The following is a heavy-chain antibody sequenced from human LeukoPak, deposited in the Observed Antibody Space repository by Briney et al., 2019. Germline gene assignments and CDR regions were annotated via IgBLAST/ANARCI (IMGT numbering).Heavy chain of an antibody. D-gene: IGHD3-22*01. Sequence: GGSLRLSCAASGFTFSSYAMSWVRQAPGKGLEWVSAISGSGGSTYYADSVKGRFTISRDNAKNSLYLQMNSLRAEDTAVYYCAWVFTYYYDSSGYPDAFDIWGQGTMVTVSS. CDR3: AWVFTYYYDSSGYPDAFDI. V-gene: IGHV3-23*01. CDR2: ISGSGGST. CDR1: GFTFSSYA. J-gene: IGHJ3*02.